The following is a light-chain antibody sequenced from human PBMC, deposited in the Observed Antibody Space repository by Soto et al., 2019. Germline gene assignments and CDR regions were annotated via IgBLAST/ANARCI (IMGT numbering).Light chain of an antibody. CDR1: SSDVGDYKY. CDR2: EVS. Sequence: QSALTQPASVSGSPGQSITISCSGTSSDVGDYKYVSWYQRHPGKVPKLMIYEVSHRPSGVPDRFSGSKSGNTAFLTISGLHADDEADYYCSSFTDSFTLVFGGGTKLTVL. CDR3: SSFTDSFTLV. J-gene: IGLJ3*02. V-gene: IGLV2-14*01.